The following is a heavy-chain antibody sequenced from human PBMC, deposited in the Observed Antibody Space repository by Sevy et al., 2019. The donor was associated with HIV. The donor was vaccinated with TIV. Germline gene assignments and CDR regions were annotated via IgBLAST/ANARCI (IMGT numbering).Heavy chain of an antibody. CDR1: GFTFSSYG. V-gene: IGHV3-30*03. CDR2: ISYDGSNK. CDR3: ASLFSSGWAGLAFDY. J-gene: IGHJ4*02. D-gene: IGHD6-19*01. Sequence: GGSLRLSCAASGFTFSSYGMHWVRQAPGKGLEWVAVISYDGSNKYYADSVKGRFTISRDNSKNRLYLQMNSLRAEDTAVYYCASLFSSGWAGLAFDYWGQGTLVTVSS.